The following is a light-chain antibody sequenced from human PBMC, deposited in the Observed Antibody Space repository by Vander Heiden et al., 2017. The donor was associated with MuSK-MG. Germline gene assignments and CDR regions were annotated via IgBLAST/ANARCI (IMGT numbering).Light chain of an antibody. J-gene: IGLJ1*01. CDR3: QSADSSGTYV. V-gene: IGLV3-25*03. Sequence: SYELTQPPSASVSPGQTARITCSGDALPKQYAYWYQQKPGQAPVLVIYKDSERPSGTPERFSGSSSGTTVTLTISGVQAEDEADYYCQSADSSGTYVFGTGTKVTVL. CDR2: KDS. CDR1: ALPKQY.